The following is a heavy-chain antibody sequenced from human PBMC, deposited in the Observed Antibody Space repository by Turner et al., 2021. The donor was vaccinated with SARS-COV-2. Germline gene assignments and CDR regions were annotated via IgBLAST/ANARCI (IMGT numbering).Heavy chain of an antibody. D-gene: IGHD1-26*01. J-gene: IGHJ3*01. CDR1: GGSVNGRDYY. Sequence: QVQLQESGPGLVKPSQTLSLPCTVAGGSVNGRDYYWGWIRQLPGKGLEWLGYVYQSGNAYYNPSLQDRLTRSVDTSMKQFSLTLSSVTVADTAVYYCVRTLIVITLPPGTFDLWGQGTVVTVSS. V-gene: IGHV4-31*03. CDR3: VRTLIVITLPPGTFDL. CDR2: VYQSGNA.